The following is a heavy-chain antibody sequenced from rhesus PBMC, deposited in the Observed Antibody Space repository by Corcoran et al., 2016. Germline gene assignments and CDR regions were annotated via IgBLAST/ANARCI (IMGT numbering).Heavy chain of an antibody. D-gene: IGHD6-13*01. J-gene: IGHJ5-2*02. CDR3: ARELAAGPEDV. CDR1: GYSISSGYY. CDR2: ITYSGST. Sequence: QVQLQESGPGLVKPSETLSLTCAVSGYSISSGYYCSWIRQPPGKGLEWIGQITYSGSTSYNPCRKSRVTISRDTSKNQFSLKLSSVTAADTAVYYCARELAAGPEDVWGRGGLVTVSS. V-gene: IGHV4-122*02.